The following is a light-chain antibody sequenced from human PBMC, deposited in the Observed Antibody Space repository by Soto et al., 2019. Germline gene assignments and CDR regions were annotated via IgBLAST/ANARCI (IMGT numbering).Light chain of an antibody. CDR3: QQYNNWPPDT. CDR2: GAS. CDR1: QSVNNN. Sequence: EIILTQSPASLSVSPGERATLSCRASQSVNNNLAWYQQKRGQAPRLLIYGASTRATGIPGRFRGSGSETEFTLTITSLQSEDFAVYFCQQYNNWPPDTFGQGTKLEIK. J-gene: IGKJ2*01. V-gene: IGKV3-15*01.